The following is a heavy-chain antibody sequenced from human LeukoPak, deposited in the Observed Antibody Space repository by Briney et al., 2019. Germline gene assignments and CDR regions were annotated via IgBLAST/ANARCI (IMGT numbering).Heavy chain of an antibody. CDR1: GGSSSSYY. CDR3: ARTSSWLFGRNWFDP. V-gene: IGHV4-59*01. J-gene: IGHJ5*02. D-gene: IGHD3-9*01. Sequence: SETLSLTCTVSGGSSSSYYWSWIRQPPGKGLEWIGYIYYTGSTNYNPSLKSRVTISVDTSKNQFSLKLRSVTAADTAVYYCARTSSWLFGRNWFDPWGQGTLVTVSS. CDR2: IYYTGST.